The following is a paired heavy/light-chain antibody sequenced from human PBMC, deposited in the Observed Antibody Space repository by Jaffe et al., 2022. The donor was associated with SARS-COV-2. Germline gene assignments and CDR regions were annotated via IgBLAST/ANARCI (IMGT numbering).Heavy chain of an antibody. J-gene: IGHJ6*02. CDR2: VSYDGSAK. D-gene: IGHD2-15*01. V-gene: IGHV3-30-3*01. CDR1: GFTFNNFA. Sequence: QVQLVESGGGVVQPGKSLRLSCAASGFTFNNFAIHWVRQAPGKGLEWLAVVSYDGSAKYYADSVKGRFIISRDNSKNTLYLQMNSLRAEDTAVFYCARDQSSKFCSDGSCYSGGLDVWGQGTTVTVSS. CDR3: ARDQSSKFCSDGSCYSGGLDV.
Light chain of an antibody. Sequence: DIVMTQSPDSLAVSLGERATINCKSSQSVLYNSNNKNYLAWYQQKPRQPPKLLIYWASTRESGVPDRFSGSGSGTDFTLTISSLQAEDVAVYYCQQYYTTPPMYTFGQGTKLEIK. CDR3: QQYYTTPPMYT. CDR2: WAS. J-gene: IGKJ2*01. CDR1: QSVLYNSNNKNY. V-gene: IGKV4-1*01.